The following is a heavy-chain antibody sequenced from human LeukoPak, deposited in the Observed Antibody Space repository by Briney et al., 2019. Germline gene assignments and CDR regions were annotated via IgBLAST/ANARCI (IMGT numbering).Heavy chain of an antibody. D-gene: IGHD1-1*01. Sequence: GGSLRLSCAASGFTFSSYTMSWVRQAPGKGLEWVAVIWNDGTNIYHADSVKGRFTISRDNSKSTLYLQMNNLRAEDTAVYYCARDALVQLEKTYYFDYWGQGTLVTVSS. J-gene: IGHJ4*02. V-gene: IGHV3-33*08. CDR3: ARDALVQLEKTYYFDY. CDR1: GFTFSSYT. CDR2: IWNDGTNI.